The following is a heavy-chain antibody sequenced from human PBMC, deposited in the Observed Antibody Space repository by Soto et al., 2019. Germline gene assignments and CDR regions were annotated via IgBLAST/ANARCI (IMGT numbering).Heavy chain of an antibody. CDR1: GFPFSWHA. D-gene: IGHD3-16*01. Sequence: ALSLILSCVSCGFPFSWHALHCVRQAPGKGLEWVALVSYDGSKKDYVDSVKGRFSISRDDSKNMLYLQMNSLRPEDTAMYYCAKAGDPGNMITFAGVEVPNIDSWGQGT. J-gene: IGHJ4*02. V-gene: IGHV3-30*18. CDR3: AKAGDPGNMITFAGVEVPNIDS. CDR2: VSYDGSKK.